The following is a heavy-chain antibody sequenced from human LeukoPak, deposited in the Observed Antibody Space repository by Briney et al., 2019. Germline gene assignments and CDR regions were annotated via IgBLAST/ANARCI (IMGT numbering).Heavy chain of an antibody. CDR2: ISSTSGHI. CDR3: ARGSGQYARNDAFDI. CDR1: GFNFNSSS. D-gene: IGHD2-15*01. Sequence: GGSLRLSCVASGFNFNSSSLNWVRQAPGKGLEWVSYISSTSGHIYFAESMRGRFSISRDNARNSLYLQLNSLRAEDTAVYYCARGSGQYARNDAFDIWGQGTLVTVSS. V-gene: IGHV3-48*01. J-gene: IGHJ3*02.